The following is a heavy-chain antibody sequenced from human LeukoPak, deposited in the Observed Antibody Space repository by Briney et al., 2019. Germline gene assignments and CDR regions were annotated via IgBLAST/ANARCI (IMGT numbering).Heavy chain of an antibody. Sequence: ASVKVSCKASGYTFTSYGISWVRQAPGQGLEWMGWISAYNGNTNYAQKLQGRVTMTTDTSTSTAYMELRSLRSDDTALYYCARRYCGGDCYYNWFDPWGQGTLVTVSS. CDR3: ARRYCGGDCYYNWFDP. CDR2: ISAYNGNT. D-gene: IGHD2-21*02. CDR1: GYTFTSYG. V-gene: IGHV1-18*01. J-gene: IGHJ5*02.